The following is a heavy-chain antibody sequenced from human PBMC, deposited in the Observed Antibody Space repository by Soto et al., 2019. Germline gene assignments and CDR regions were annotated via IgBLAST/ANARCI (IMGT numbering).Heavy chain of an antibody. CDR3: AKAVTGWHRFRY. D-gene: IGHD6-19*01. J-gene: IGHJ4*02. V-gene: IGHV3-23*01. CDR2: ISGSGGST. Sequence: GGSLRLSCAASGFTFSSYAMSWVRQAPGKGLEWVSAISGSGGSTYYADSVKGRLTISRDNSKNTLYLQMNSLRAEDTAVYYCAKAVTGWHRFRYWGQGTLVTVSS. CDR1: GFTFSSYA.